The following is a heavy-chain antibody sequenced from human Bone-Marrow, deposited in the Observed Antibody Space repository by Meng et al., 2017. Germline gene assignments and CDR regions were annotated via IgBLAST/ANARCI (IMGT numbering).Heavy chain of an antibody. CDR1: GFTFDDYA. Sequence: GGSLRLSCAASGFTFDDYAMHWVRQAPGKGLEWVSYISSSGSTIYYADSVKGRFTISRDNAKNSLYLQMNSLRAEDTAVYYCARDSRYSSSWYNRYYYYYGMDVWGQGTTVTVSS. CDR2: ISSSGSTI. J-gene: IGHJ6*02. CDR3: ARDSRYSSSWYNRYYYYYGMDV. V-gene: IGHV3-11*01. D-gene: IGHD6-13*01.